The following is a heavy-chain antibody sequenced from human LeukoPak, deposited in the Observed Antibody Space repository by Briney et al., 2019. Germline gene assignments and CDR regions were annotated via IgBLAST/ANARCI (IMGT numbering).Heavy chain of an antibody. Sequence: GASVKVSCKASGGTFSSYAISWVRQAPGQGLEWMGGIIPIFGTANYAQKFQGRVTITADESTSTAYMELSSLRSEDTAVYYCARHEYYDFWSGYPVYYYYGMDVWGQGTTVTVSS. CDR1: GGTFSSYA. V-gene: IGHV1-69*13. J-gene: IGHJ6*02. D-gene: IGHD3-3*01. CDR3: ARHEYYDFWSGYPVYYYYGMDV. CDR2: IIPIFGTA.